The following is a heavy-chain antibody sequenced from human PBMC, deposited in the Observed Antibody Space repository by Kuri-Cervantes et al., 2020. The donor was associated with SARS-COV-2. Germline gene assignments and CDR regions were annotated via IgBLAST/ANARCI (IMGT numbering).Heavy chain of an antibody. J-gene: IGHJ6*02. CDR3: ARDSFGSSFYYYGMDV. CDR2: IYSGGST. CDR1: RFTFSSYW. D-gene: IGHD6-13*01. Sequence: GESLKISCAASRFTFSSYWMSWVRQAPGKGLEWVSVIYSGGSTYYAESVKGRFTISRDNSENTLYLQMNNLRAEDTAVYYCARDSFGSSFYYYGMDVWGQGTTVTVSS. V-gene: IGHV3-53*01.